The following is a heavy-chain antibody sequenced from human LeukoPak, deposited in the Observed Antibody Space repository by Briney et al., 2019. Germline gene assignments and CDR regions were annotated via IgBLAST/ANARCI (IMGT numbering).Heavy chain of an antibody. CDR1: GGTFSSYA. V-gene: IGHV1-69*13. D-gene: IGHD1-26*01. J-gene: IGHJ6*02. Sequence: GASVKVSCKASGGTFSSYAISWVRQAPGQGLEWMGGIIPIFGTANYAQKFQGRVTIAADESTSTAYMELSSLRSEDTAVYYCARVGGIIGYYYYYGMDVWGQGTTVTVSS. CDR2: IIPIFGTA. CDR3: ARVGGIIGYYYYYGMDV.